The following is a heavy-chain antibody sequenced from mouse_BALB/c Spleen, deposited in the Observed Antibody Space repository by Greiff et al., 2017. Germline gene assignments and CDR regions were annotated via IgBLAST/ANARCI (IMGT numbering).Heavy chain of an antibody. V-gene: IGHV2-9*02. D-gene: IGHD1-1*01. Sequence: VQLKESGPGLVAPSQSLSITCTVSGFSLTSYGVHWVRQPPGKGLEWLGVIWAGGSTNYNSALMSRLSISKDNSKSQVFLKMNSLQTDDTAMYYCARDKGDYGSSYAMDYWGQGTTLTVSS. J-gene: IGHJ4*01. CDR1: GFSLTSYG. CDR2: IWAGGST. CDR3: ARDKGDYGSSYAMDY.